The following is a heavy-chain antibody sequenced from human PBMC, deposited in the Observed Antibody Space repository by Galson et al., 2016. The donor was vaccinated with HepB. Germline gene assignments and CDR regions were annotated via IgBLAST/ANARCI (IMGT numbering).Heavy chain of an antibody. J-gene: IGHJ4*02. CDR1: GGSISSSNW. Sequence: SETLSLTCTVSGGSISSSNWWSWVRQPPGKGLEWIGQISLGGNNDYNPSLESRVTISVDKSKNQVSLTLNSVTAADTAVYYCARHGPGYHFDNWGQGTLVAVSS. V-gene: IGHV4-4*02. D-gene: IGHD6-13*01. CDR2: ISLGGNN. CDR3: ARHGPGYHFDN.